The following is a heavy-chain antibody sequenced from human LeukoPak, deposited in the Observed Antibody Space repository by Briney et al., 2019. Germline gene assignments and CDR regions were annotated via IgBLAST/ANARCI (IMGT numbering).Heavy chain of an antibody. CDR1: GFIFREYA. CDR2: ITASDYTT. V-gene: IGHV3-23*01. CDR3: ARDPNGDYIGAFDI. D-gene: IGHD4-17*01. J-gene: IGHJ3*02. Sequence: GGSLRLSCAASGFIFREYAMTWVRQAPGKGLEWVSSITASDYTTYADSVKGRVTISRDNSKNTLYLQMDSLRGDDTALYHCARDPNGDYIGAFDIWGQGTMVTVSS.